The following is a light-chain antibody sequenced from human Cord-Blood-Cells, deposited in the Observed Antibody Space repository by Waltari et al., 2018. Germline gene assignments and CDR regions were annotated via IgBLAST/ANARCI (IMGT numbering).Light chain of an antibody. J-gene: IGKJ4*01. V-gene: IGKV1-6*01. CDR1: QGIRND. Sequence: AIQMTQSPSSLSASVGDRVTITCRASQGIRNDLGWYQQKPGKAAKLLIYAASSLQSGVPSRFSGRGSGTDFTLTISSLQPDDFATYYCLQDYNYPPTFGGGTKVEIK. CDR3: LQDYNYPPT. CDR2: AAS.